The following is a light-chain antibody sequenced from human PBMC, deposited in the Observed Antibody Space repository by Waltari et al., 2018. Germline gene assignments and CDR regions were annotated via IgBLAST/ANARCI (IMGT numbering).Light chain of an antibody. Sequence: QSMLTQPPSASGSPGQRVTISCSGGRSNIGSNALNWYQQLPGTATKLLVYSHVPRPSGVPNRFPGSRSGTSASLAISGLQSEDEADYYCSAWDDSLQVVLFGGGTKLTVL. J-gene: IGLJ2*01. V-gene: IGLV1-44*01. CDR3: SAWDDSLQVVL. CDR1: RSNIGSNA. CDR2: SHV.